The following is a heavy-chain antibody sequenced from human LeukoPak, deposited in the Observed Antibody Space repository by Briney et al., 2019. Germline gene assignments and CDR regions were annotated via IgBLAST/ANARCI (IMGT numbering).Heavy chain of an antibody. CDR2: IYYSGST. V-gene: IGHV4-59*01. D-gene: IGHD1-14*01. CDR1: GDSINSYY. CDR3: ARVVYSRYNGMDV. J-gene: IGHJ6*02. Sequence: PSETLSLTCTVSGDSINSYYWSWIRQPPGKGLEWIGLIYYSGSTNYNPSLKSRVTISVDTSKNQFSLKLSTVTAADTAVYYCARVVYSRYNGMDVWGQGTTVTVS.